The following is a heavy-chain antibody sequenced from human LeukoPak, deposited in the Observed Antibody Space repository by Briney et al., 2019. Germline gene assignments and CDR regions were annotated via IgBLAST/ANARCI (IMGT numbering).Heavy chain of an antibody. CDR3: ASDRIEVDAFDI. V-gene: IGHV4-4*07. D-gene: IGHD2-15*01. J-gene: IGHJ3*02. CDR1: GESTRSYF. Sequence: PSETLSLTCSVSGESTRSYFWSWIRQPAGKGLEWIGRIYTSGSTNYNPSLKSRVTISVDTSKNQFSLKLSSVTAADTAVYYCASDRIEVDAFDIWGQGTMVTVSS. CDR2: IYTSGST.